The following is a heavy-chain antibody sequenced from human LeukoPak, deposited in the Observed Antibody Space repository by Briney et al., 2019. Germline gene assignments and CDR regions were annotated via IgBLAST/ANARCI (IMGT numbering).Heavy chain of an antibody. D-gene: IGHD4-11*01. CDR1: GFIFSHYA. CDR2: IRSDGTNR. CDR3: ERDAQRGFDYSNSLQY. V-gene: IGHV3-33*01. J-gene: IGHJ4*02. Sequence: GTSLRLSCAASGFIFSHYALHWVRQAPGKGLEWVAVIRSDGTNRYYGDSVKGRFSISRDDSQKRVFLQMNNLRADDTAVYYCERDAQRGFDYSNSLQYWGQGALVTVSS.